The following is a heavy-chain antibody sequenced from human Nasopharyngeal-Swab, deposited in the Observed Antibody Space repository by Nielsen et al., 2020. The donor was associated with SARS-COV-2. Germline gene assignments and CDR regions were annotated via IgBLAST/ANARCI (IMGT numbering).Heavy chain of an antibody. CDR3: AKDGTLLGYYYYGMDV. D-gene: IGHD2-8*02. Sequence: GESLKISCAASGFTFSSYAMSRVRQAPGKGLEWVSVIYSGGSSTYYADPVKGRFTISRDNSKNTLYLQMNSLRAEDTAVYYCAKDGTLLGYYYYGMDVWGQGTTVTVSS. V-gene: IGHV3-23*03. CDR1: GFTFSSYA. CDR2: IYSGGSST. J-gene: IGHJ6*02.